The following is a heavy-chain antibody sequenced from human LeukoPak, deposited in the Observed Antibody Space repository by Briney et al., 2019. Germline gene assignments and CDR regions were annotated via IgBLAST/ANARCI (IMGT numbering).Heavy chain of an antibody. Sequence: PSETLSLTCTVPGGSISGYYWSWIRQPPGKGLEWIGYIYYSGSTNYNPSLKSRVTISVDTSKNQFSLKLSSVTAADTAVYYCARDARSSSHFDYWGQGTLVTVSS. D-gene: IGHD6-6*01. CDR3: ARDARSSSHFDY. V-gene: IGHV4-59*01. J-gene: IGHJ4*02. CDR2: IYYSGST. CDR1: GGSISGYY.